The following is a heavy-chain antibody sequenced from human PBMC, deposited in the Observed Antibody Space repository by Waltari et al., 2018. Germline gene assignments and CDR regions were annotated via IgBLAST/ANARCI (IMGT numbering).Heavy chain of an antibody. CDR1: GGSFRNYA. D-gene: IGHD6-13*01. Sequence: QVQLLQSGAEVKKPGSSVKVSCKASGGSFRNYAISWVRQAPGQGLEWKGWIVPLFCKTNYPHKFQGRLTITADESTTIAYMDLSSPRFEDTAVYYCARGSYSSSWFNLKAFHIWGQGTMVTVSS. V-gene: IGHV1-69*01. J-gene: IGHJ3*02. CDR3: ARGSYSSSWFNLKAFHI. CDR2: IVPLFCKT.